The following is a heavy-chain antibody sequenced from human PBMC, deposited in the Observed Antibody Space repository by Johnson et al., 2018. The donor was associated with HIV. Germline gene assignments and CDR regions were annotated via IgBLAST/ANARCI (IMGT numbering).Heavy chain of an antibody. J-gene: IGHJ3*02. CDR2: IKQDGSEK. CDR1: GFTFSSYW. CDR3: AREPGLVAAFDI. D-gene: IGHD6-19*01. V-gene: IGHV3-7*01. Sequence: VQLVESGGGLVQPGGSLRLSCAASGFTFSSYWMSWVRQAPGKGLEWVANIKQDGSEKYYVDSVKGRFTISRDNSKNTLYLQMNSLRAEDTAVYYCAREPGLVAAFDIWGQGTMVTVAS.